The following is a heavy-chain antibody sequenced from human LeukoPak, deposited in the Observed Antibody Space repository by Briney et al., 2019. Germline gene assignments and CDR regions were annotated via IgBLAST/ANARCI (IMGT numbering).Heavy chain of an antibody. CDR2: IYDSGST. CDR1: GGSIRSSYYY. V-gene: IGHV4-39*01. J-gene: IGHJ4*02. D-gene: IGHD3-10*01. CDR3: ARHIYGWLGYYFDY. Sequence: SETLSLTCTVSGGSIRSSYYYWGWIRQPPGKGLEWIGSIYDSGSTYYNPSLKSRVTISVDTSKNQFSLKLNSVTAADTAVYYCARHIYGWLGYYFDYWGQGTLVTVSS.